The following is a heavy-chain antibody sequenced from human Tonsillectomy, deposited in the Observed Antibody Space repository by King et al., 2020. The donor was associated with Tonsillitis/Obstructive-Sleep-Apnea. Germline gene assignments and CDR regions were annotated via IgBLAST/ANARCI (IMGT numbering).Heavy chain of an antibody. CDR1: GYRFANYW. J-gene: IGHJ4*02. CDR2: IRPRDSDS. CDR3: ARLSNVDFWALTFDY. Sequence: VQLVESGAEMKKAGESLKISCKGSGYRFANYWIVWVRQKPGKGLEWMGVIRPRDSDSKYRPSFQGQVTVSADKSISTAYLQWSSLEVSDSATYYCARLSNVDFWALTFDYWGQGTQVTVSS. V-gene: IGHV5-51*01. D-gene: IGHD3/OR15-3a*01.